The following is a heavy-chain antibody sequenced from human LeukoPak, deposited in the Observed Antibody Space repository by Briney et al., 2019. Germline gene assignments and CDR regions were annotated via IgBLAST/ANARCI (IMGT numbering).Heavy chain of an antibody. CDR3: ARARITIFGVVITGVDY. V-gene: IGHV3-30*04. Sequence: GGSLRLSCAASGFTFSSYAMHWVRQAPGKGLEWVAVISYDGSNKYYADSVKGRFTISRDNSKNTLYLQMNSLRAEDTAVYYCARARITIFGVVITGVDYWGQGTLVTVSS. J-gene: IGHJ4*02. CDR2: ISYDGSNK. CDR1: GFTFSSYA. D-gene: IGHD3-3*01.